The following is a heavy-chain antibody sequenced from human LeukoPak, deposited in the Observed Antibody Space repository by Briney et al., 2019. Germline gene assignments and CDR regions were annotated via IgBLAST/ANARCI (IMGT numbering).Heavy chain of an antibody. Sequence: SETLSLTCTVSGGSISGSSYYWGWIRQPPGKGLEWIGSIYYSGSTYYNPSLKSRVTISVDTSKNQFSLKLSSVTAADTAVYYCARQPRDCSSTSCYGDWFDPWGQGTLVTVSS. V-gene: IGHV4-39*01. CDR2: IYYSGST. CDR3: ARQPRDCSSTSCYGDWFDP. CDR1: GGSISGSSYY. D-gene: IGHD2-2*01. J-gene: IGHJ5*02.